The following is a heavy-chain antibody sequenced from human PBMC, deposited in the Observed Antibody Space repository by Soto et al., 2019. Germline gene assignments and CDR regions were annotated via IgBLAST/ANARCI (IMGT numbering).Heavy chain of an antibody. V-gene: IGHV4-34*01. J-gene: IGHJ6*02. Sequence: PETLSLTCAVYGGSFSGYYWSWIRQPPGNGLEWNGEINHSGSTNYNPSLKSRVTISVDTSKNQFSLKLSSVTAADTAVYYCARGLPYYDFWSGSSGYYGMDVWGQGTTVTVSS. D-gene: IGHD3-3*01. CDR2: INHSGST. CDR1: GGSFSGYY. CDR3: ARGLPYYDFWSGSSGYYGMDV.